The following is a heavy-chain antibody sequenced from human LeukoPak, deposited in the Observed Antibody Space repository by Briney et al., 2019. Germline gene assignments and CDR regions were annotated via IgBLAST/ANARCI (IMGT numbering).Heavy chain of an antibody. Sequence: PGGSLRLSCAASGFTFSSYGLSWVRQAPGKGLEWVAAIRASVSGTYDADSVQGRFIISRDNSKNTLYLQMDRLRADDTAVYYCAKDLNNNGRGFDYWGQGTLVTVAS. D-gene: IGHD1-14*01. CDR2: IRASVSGT. V-gene: IGHV3-23*01. CDR3: AKDLNNNGRGFDY. CDR1: GFTFSSYG. J-gene: IGHJ4*02.